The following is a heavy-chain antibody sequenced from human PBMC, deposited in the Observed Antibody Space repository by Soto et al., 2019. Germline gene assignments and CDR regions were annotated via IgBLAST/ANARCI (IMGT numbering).Heavy chain of an antibody. CDR1: GGSISSDNW. Sequence: QVQLQESGPGLVEPSGTLSLTCAVSGGSISSDNWWTWVRQPPGEGLEWIGEIHPNGRTNYKPSLKSRITMSVDKSDNRFSLWLTSVTAADAALYYCATRYCIHTTCYVYWGQGTLVTVSS. V-gene: IGHV4-4*02. J-gene: IGHJ4*02. CDR3: ATRYCIHTTCYVY. CDR2: IHPNGRT. D-gene: IGHD2-2*01.